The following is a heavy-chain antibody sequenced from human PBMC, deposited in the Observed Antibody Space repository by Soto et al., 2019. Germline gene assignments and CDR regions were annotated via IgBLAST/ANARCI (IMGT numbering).Heavy chain of an antibody. CDR1: GYNFFDYG. Sequence: QIQLVQSGAEVKKPGASVKVSCKASGYNFFDYGVSWVRQAPGQGLEWMGWVSPKSGNTDFARKVQGRVTMTADTSTNTAYLELRGLRSDDTVVYYCARGRTVSSIGPLLVWGQGTLVSVSS. J-gene: IGHJ1*01. CDR2: VSPKSGNT. CDR3: ARGRTVSSIGPLLV. V-gene: IGHV1-18*01. D-gene: IGHD1-1*01.